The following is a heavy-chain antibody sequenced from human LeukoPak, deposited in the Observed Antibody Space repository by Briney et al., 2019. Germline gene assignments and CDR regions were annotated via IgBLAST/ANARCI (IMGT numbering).Heavy chain of an antibody. Sequence: SQTLSLTCAASGGSISSGGYSWSWIRQPPGKGLEWIGYIYYSGSTYYNPSLKSRVTISVDTSKNQFSLKLSSVTAADTAVYYCARGFGDYLTYYFDYWGQGALVTVSS. CDR2: IYYSGST. D-gene: IGHD4-17*01. CDR3: ARGFGDYLTYYFDY. J-gene: IGHJ4*02. V-gene: IGHV4-30-4*07. CDR1: GGSISSGGYS.